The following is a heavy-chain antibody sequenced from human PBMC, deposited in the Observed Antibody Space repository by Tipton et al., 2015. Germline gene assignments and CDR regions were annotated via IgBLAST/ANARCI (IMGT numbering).Heavy chain of an antibody. CDR2: IGGSDGST. J-gene: IGHJ6*02. D-gene: IGHD3-10*01. Sequence: GSLRLSCAASGFTFRNYAMTWVRQAPGKGLEWVSAIGGSDGSTYYADSVKGRFTASRDNSMNTLVLQMNSLRAEDTAVYYCAKDLSMFRGITIPHYYGLDVWGQGTTVTVSS. CDR3: AKDLSMFRGITIPHYYGLDV. V-gene: IGHV3-23*01. CDR1: GFTFRNYA.